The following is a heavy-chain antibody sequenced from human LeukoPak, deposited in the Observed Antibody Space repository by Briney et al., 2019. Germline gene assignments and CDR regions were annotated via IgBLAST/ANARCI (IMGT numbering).Heavy chain of an antibody. J-gene: IGHJ4*02. CDR2: INSDGSST. V-gene: IGHV3-74*01. Sequence: PRGSLRLSCAASGFTFSSYWLHWVRQAPGKGLVWVSRINSDGSSTSYADGVKGRFTISRDNAKNTVYLQMNSLRAEDTAVYYCTRGGPFGDYWGQGTLVTVSS. CDR1: GFTFSSYW. D-gene: IGHD3-16*01. CDR3: TRGGPFGDY.